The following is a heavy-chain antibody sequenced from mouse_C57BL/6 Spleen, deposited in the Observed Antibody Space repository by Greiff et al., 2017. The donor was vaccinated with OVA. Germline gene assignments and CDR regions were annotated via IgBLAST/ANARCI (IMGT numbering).Heavy chain of an antibody. Sequence: QVQLQQSGPELVKPGASVKISCKASGYSFTSYYIHWVKQRPGQGLEWIGWIYPGSGNTKYNEKFKGKATLTADTSSSTAYMQLSSLTSEDSAVYYGEREGRYYAMDYGGQGTSATVSS. CDR2: IYPGSGNT. D-gene: IGHD3-3*01. CDR3: EREGRYYAMDY. V-gene: IGHV1-66*01. CDR1: GYSFTSYY. J-gene: IGHJ4*01.